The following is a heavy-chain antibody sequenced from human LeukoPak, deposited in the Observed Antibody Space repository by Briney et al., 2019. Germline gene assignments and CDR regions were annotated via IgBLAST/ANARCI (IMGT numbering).Heavy chain of an antibody. V-gene: IGHV3-74*01. Sequence: GGSLRLSCAASGFNFSSYWMHWVRQAPGKGLVWVSRINSDGSSTSYADSVKGRFTISRDNAKNTLFLQMNSLRAGDTAVYYCARHYDGRGSFDYWGQGTLVTVSS. J-gene: IGHJ4*02. CDR1: GFNFSSYW. CDR3: ARHYDGRGSFDY. CDR2: INSDGSST. D-gene: IGHD3-22*01.